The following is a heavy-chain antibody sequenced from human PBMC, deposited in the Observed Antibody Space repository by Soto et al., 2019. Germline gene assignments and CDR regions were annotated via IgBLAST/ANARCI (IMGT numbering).Heavy chain of an antibody. CDR3: ARGRGSYYYGSGSYYIGPYYYYGMDV. CDR1: GDSVSSNSAA. CDR2: TYYRSKWYN. D-gene: IGHD3-10*01. Sequence: PSQTLSLTCAISGDSVSSNSAAWNWIRQSPSRGLEWLGRTYYRSKWYNDYAVSVKSRITINPDTSKNQFSLQLNSVTPEDTAVYYCARGRGSYYYGSGSYYIGPYYYYGMDVWGQGTTVTVSS. V-gene: IGHV6-1*01. J-gene: IGHJ6*02.